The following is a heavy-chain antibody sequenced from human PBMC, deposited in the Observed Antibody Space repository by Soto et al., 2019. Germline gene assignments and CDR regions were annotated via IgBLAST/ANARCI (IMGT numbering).Heavy chain of an antibody. V-gene: IGHV4-38-2*01. Sequence: NPSETLSLTCGVSGYSINSGYYWGWIRQPPGKGLEWIGSMYHTGSTFYNPSLTSRVTISMDTSKNQFSLRLSSVTAADTAVYYCARYLEFYGVDVWGQGTTVTVSS. CDR2: MYHTGST. J-gene: IGHJ6*02. CDR3: ARYLEFYGVDV. D-gene: IGHD1-1*01. CDR1: GYSINSGYY.